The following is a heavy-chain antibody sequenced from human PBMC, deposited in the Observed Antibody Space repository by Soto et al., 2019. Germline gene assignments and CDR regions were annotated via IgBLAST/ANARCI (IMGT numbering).Heavy chain of an antibody. D-gene: IGHD2-21*02. V-gene: IGHV3-30-3*01. J-gene: IGHJ4*02. CDR2: ISYDGSNK. CDR3: ARDPVAYCGGDCRTFDY. Sequence: QVQLVESGGGVVQPGRSLRLSCAASGFTFSSYAMHWVRQAPGKGLEWVAVISYDGSNKYYADSVKGRFTISRENSKNTMYLQMNSLRAEDKAVYYCARDPVAYCGGDCRTFDYWGQGTLVPVSS. CDR1: GFTFSSYA.